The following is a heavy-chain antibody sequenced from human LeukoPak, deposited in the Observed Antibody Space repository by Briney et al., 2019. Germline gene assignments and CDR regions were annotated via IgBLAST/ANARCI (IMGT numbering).Heavy chain of an antibody. CDR2: ISPYNGNT. Sequence: ASVKVSCKASGYTFTNCGISWVRQAPGQGLEWMGWISPYNGNTNYAGKLQGRVTMTTDTSTSTAYMELRSLRSDDTAVYYCARDIGGSGGSDYWGQGTLVTVSS. CDR3: ARDIGGSGGSDY. V-gene: IGHV1-18*01. D-gene: IGHD3-16*01. CDR1: GYTFTNCG. J-gene: IGHJ4*02.